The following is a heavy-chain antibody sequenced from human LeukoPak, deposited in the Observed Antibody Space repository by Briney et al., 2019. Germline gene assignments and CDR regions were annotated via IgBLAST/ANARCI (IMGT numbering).Heavy chain of an antibody. V-gene: IGHV4-34*01. CDR1: GGSFSGYY. Sequence: SETLSLTCAAYGGSFSGYYWSWIRQPPGKGLEWIGEINHSGSTNYNPSLKSRVTISVDTSKNQFSLKLSSVTAADTAVYYCAIGHYFDYWGQGTLVTVSS. CDR3: AIGHYFDY. CDR2: INHSGST. J-gene: IGHJ4*02.